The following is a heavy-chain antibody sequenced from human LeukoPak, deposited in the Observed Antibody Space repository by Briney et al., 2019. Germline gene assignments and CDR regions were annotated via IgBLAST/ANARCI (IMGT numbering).Heavy chain of an antibody. CDR3: ASLSMAHWYYYYYMDV. CDR2: IYNSGST. CDR1: GGSISSGSYY. D-gene: IGHD2/OR15-2a*01. Sequence: PSETLSLTCSVSGGSISSGSYYWSWIRQPAGKGLEWIGRIYNSGSTNYNPSLESRVAISVDTSKNQFSLKLSSVTAADTAVYYCASLSMAHWYYYYYMDVWGKGTTVTVSS. J-gene: IGHJ6*03. V-gene: IGHV4-61*02.